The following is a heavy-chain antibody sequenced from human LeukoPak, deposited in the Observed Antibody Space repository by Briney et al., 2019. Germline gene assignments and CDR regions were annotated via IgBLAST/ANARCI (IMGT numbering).Heavy chain of an antibody. D-gene: IGHD5-12*01. CDR3: ARDPVATRGVSYFDY. CDR1: GFTFSNYA. Sequence: TGGSLRLSCAASGFTFSNYAMSWVRQAPGKGLEWVSAISGSGGSTHYADSVKGRFTISRDNSKNTLYLQMNSLRAEDTAVYYCARDPVATRGVSYFDYWGQGTLVTVSS. J-gene: IGHJ4*02. CDR2: ISGSGGST. V-gene: IGHV3-23*01.